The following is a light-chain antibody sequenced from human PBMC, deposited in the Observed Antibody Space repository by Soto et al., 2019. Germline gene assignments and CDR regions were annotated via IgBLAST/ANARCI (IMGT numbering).Light chain of an antibody. CDR2: GAS. J-gene: IGKJ4*01. CDR1: QSVTSSS. CDR3: QQYYSFPLT. V-gene: IGKV3-20*01. Sequence: EIVLTQSPGTLSLSPGERATLSCRASQSVTSSSLAWYQQKPGQAPRLLIYGASSRASGIPDRFSGSGSGTDFTLTINRLEPEDFAVYYCQQYYSFPLTFGGGTKVEIK.